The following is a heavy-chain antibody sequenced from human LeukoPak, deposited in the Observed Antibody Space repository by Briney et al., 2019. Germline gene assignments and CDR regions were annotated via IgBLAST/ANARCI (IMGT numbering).Heavy chain of an antibody. V-gene: IGHV1-2*02. Sequence: ASVKVSCKASGYTFTDYYMHWVRQAPGQGLEWLGWINPNSGGTNYAQKFQGRVNMTRDTSISTAYMELSRLRSDDTAVYYCAREYYDSSAYNQEAIDYWGQGTLVTVSS. CDR1: GYTFTDYY. D-gene: IGHD3-22*01. CDR3: AREYYDSSAYNQEAIDY. J-gene: IGHJ4*02. CDR2: INPNSGGT.